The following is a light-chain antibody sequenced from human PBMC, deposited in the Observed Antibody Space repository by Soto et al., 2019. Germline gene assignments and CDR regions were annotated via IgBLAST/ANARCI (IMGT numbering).Light chain of an antibody. CDR1: SSDLNDYNY. CDR2: EVS. CDR3: SSYTSTSTLE. V-gene: IGLV2-14*01. Sequence: QSVLTQPASVSGSPGQSITISCTGTSSDLNDYNYVSWYQQHPGKAPKLIIYEVSNRPSGVSNRFSGSKSGNTASLTISGLQTEDEADYYCSSYTSTSTLEFGRGTKLTVL. J-gene: IGLJ2*01.